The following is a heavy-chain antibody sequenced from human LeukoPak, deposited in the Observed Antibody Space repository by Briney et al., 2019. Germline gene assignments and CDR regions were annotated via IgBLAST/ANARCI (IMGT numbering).Heavy chain of an antibody. J-gene: IGHJ4*02. CDR2: IYYSGGT. CDR3: ARDGGRPYYFDY. CDR1: GGSISSSNYY. V-gene: IGHV4-39*02. Sequence: PSETLSLTCTVSGGSISSSNYYWGWIRQPPGKGLEWIGSIYYSGGTYFNPSLKSRVTISVNTSKNQFSLKLSSVTAADTAVYYCARDGGRPYYFDYWGQGTLVTVSS.